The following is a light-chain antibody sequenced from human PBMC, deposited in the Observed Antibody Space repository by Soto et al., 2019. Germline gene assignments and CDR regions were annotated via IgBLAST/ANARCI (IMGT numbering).Light chain of an antibody. CDR1: QSVRRD. Sequence: EIMLTQSPATLSVSPGESATLSCRAGQSVRRDLAWYHQKPGQAPRLLFYDASTRATGTPARFSGSGSETEFTLTISSLQSEDLAVYYCQQYNNWRISFVPGTKVDLE. CDR3: QQYNNWRIS. V-gene: IGKV3-15*01. CDR2: DAS. J-gene: IGKJ3*01.